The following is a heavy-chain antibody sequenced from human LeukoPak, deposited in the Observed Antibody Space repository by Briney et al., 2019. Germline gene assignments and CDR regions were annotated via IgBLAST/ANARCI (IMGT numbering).Heavy chain of an antibody. Sequence: HPGGSLRLSCSASGFTFSSYAMHWVRQAPGKGLEYVSAISSNGGITYYADSVKGRFTISRDNSKNTLYLQMSSLRAEDTAVYYCVKGAGSRTYYFDYWGQGTLVTVSS. CDR1: GFTFSSYA. CDR3: VKGAGSRTYYFDY. J-gene: IGHJ4*02. CDR2: ISSNGGIT. D-gene: IGHD3-10*01. V-gene: IGHV3-64D*06.